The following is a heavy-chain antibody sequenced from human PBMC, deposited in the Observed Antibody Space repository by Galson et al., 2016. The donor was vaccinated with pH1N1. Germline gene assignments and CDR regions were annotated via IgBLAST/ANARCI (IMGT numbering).Heavy chain of an antibody. D-gene: IGHD5-12*01. Sequence: SETLSLTCTVSYYSVASGYYWGWIRHPPGKGLEWIGSVYRTGASIYNPSLKSRATVSVDTSKNQFLLNLTSLTAADTAVYYCVRAYSGYDRNWFDRWGQGALVSVSS. CDR1: YYSVASGYY. CDR3: VRAYSGYDRNWFDR. CDR2: VYRTGAS. V-gene: IGHV4-38-2*02. J-gene: IGHJ5*02.